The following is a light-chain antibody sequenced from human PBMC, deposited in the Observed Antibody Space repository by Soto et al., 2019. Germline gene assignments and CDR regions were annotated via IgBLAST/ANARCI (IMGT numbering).Light chain of an antibody. J-gene: IGLJ2*01. Sequence: QLVLTQPPSVSGAPGQRVTISCTGSNSNFGAGYDVHWYQRLPGTAPKLLIFGNTNRPSGVPDRFSGSKSGTSASLAITGLQAEDEADYYCQSYDSSLSGVVFGGGTKLTVL. V-gene: IGLV1-40*01. CDR1: NSNFGAGYD. CDR2: GNT. CDR3: QSYDSSLSGVV.